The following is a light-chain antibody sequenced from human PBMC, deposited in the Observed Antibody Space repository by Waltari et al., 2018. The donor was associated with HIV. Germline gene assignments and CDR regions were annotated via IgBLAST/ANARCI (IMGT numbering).Light chain of an antibody. CDR2: SNN. V-gene: IGLV1-44*01. CDR1: SSNIGSNY. Sequence: QSVLTQPPSASGTPGQRVTISCSGSSSNIGSNYVYWYQQLPGTAPKLLIYSNNQRPSGVPDRISGSKSGTSASLAISGLQSVDEADYYCAAWEDSLNGPNYVFGSGTTVTVL. CDR3: AAWEDSLNGPNYV. J-gene: IGLJ1*01.